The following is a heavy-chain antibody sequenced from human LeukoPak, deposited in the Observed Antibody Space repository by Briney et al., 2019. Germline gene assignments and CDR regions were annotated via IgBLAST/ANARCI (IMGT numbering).Heavy chain of an antibody. Sequence: SETLSLTCAVYGGSFSGYYWSWIRQPPGKGLEWIGEINHSGSTYYNPSLKSRVTISVDTSKNQFSLKLSSVTAADTAVYYCARVQSRLSWFDPWGQGTLVTVSS. CDR3: ARVQSRLSWFDP. CDR2: INHSGST. V-gene: IGHV4-34*01. J-gene: IGHJ5*02. CDR1: GGSFSGYY.